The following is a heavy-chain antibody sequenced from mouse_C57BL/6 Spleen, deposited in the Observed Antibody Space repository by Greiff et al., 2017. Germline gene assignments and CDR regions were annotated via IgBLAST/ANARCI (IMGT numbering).Heavy chain of an antibody. CDR1: GYAFSSSW. CDR3: ARGDGSDY. Sequence: VQLQQSGPELVKPGASVKISCTASGYAFSSSWMNWVKQRPGTGLEWIGRIYPGDGDTNYNGKFTGKATLTADKSSSTAYMQLSSLTSEDSAVYFCARGDGSDYWGQGTTLTVSS. CDR2: IYPGDGDT. V-gene: IGHV1-82*01. D-gene: IGHD2-3*01. J-gene: IGHJ2*01.